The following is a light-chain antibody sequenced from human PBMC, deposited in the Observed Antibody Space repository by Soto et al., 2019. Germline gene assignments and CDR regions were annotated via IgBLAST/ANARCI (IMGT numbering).Light chain of an antibody. Sequence: EIVLTQSPGTLSLSPGERATLSCRASQSVSSSYLIWYQQKPGQAPRLLIYDVSNRATGIPARFSGSGSGTDFSLTISSLEPEDFAVYYCQQRSHWPRTFGQGTKVEIK. J-gene: IGKJ1*01. V-gene: IGKV3-11*01. CDR1: QSVSSSY. CDR2: DVS. CDR3: QQRSHWPRT.